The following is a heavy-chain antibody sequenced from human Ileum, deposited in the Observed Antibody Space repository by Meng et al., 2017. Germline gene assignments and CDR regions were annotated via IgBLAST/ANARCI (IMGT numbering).Heavy chain of an antibody. J-gene: IGHJ4*02. V-gene: IGHV3-30*01. CDR3: ARDLTVIKPFDY. D-gene: IGHD4-17*01. CDR1: GFTFSSYA. CDR2: ISYDGSNK. Sequence: LSLTCAASGFTFSSYAMHWVRQAPGKGLEWVAVISYDGSNKYYADSVKGRFTISRDNSKNTLYLQMNSLRAEDTAVYYCARDLTVIKPFDYWGQGTLVTVSS.